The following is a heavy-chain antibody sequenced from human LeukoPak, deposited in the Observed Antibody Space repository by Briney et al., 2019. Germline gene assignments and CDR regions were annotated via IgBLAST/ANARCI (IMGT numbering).Heavy chain of an antibody. CDR2: IYYSGST. CDR1: GGSISSSSYY. D-gene: IGHD6-13*01. V-gene: IGHV4-39*07. J-gene: IGHJ3*02. CDR3: AGSTSLRSSWYPDAFDI. Sequence: PSETLSLTCTVSGGSISSSSYYWGWIRQPPGKGLEWIGSIYYSGSTYYNPSLKSRVTISVDTSKNQFSLKLSSVTAADTAVYYCAGSTSLRSSWYPDAFDIWGQGTMVTVSS.